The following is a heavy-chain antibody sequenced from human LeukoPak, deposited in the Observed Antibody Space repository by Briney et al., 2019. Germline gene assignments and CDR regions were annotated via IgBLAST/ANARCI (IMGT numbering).Heavy chain of an antibody. Sequence: ASVKVSCKASGGTFSSYAISWVRQAPGQGLEWMGGIIPIFGTANYAQKFQGRVTITADKSTSTAYMELRSLRSDDTAVYYCARVEGFGTSVDPWGQGTLVTVSS. J-gene: IGHJ5*02. CDR3: ARVEGFGTSVDP. V-gene: IGHV1-69*06. CDR2: IIPIFGTA. D-gene: IGHD3-10*01. CDR1: GGTFSSYA.